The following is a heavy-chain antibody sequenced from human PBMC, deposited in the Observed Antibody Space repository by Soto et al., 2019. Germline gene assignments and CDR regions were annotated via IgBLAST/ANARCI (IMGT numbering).Heavy chain of an antibody. CDR2: ISYSGST. D-gene: IGHD2-21*02. Sequence: LEILSLTCAVSGDSISSYYWGWIRQPPGKGLEWMGYISYSGSTNYNPSLKSRVTISSDTTKNTLYLQMNSLRAEDTAVYYCARSGGNYWFDPWGQGTLVTVSS. CDR3: ARSGGNYWFDP. J-gene: IGHJ5*02. CDR1: GDSISSYY. V-gene: IGHV4-59*12.